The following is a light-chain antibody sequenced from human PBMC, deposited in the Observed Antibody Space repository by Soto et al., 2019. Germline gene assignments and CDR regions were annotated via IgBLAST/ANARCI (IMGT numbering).Light chain of an antibody. CDR3: QQCDTSPLT. CDR2: GAS. CDR1: QSVSSSY. Sequence: EIVLTQSPGTLSLSPGERATLSCRASQSVSSSYLAWYQQKPGQAPRLLIYGASSRATGIPDRFSGRGSRTDFTLTSSTLEPEDFAVYYCQQCDTSPLTFGGGTKVEIK. J-gene: IGKJ4*01. V-gene: IGKV3-20*01.